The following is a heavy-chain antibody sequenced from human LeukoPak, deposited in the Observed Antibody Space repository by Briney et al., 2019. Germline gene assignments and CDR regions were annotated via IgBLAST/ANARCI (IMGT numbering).Heavy chain of an antibody. J-gene: IGHJ4*02. CDR1: GYTFTGYY. Sequence: ASVKVSCRASGYTFTGYYMHCVRQAPGQGLEWMGWINPNSGGTTYAQKFQGRVTMTRDTSISTAYMELSRLRSDDTAVYYCARAESYPSQGFDYWGQGTLVTVSS. D-gene: IGHD3-10*01. V-gene: IGHV1-2*02. CDR3: ARAESYPSQGFDY. CDR2: INPNSGGT.